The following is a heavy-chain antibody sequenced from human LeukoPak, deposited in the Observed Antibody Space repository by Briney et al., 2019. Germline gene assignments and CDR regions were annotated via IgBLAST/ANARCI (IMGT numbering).Heavy chain of an antibody. Sequence: SETLSLTCTVSGGSISSSSYYWGWIRQPPGKGLEWIGSIYYSGSTYYNPSLKSRVTISVDTSKNQFSLKLSSVTAADTAVYYCARGYYGGTPVFDYWGQGTLVTVSS. CDR2: IYYSGST. D-gene: IGHD3-3*01. CDR1: GGSISSSSYY. J-gene: IGHJ4*02. V-gene: IGHV4-39*07. CDR3: ARGYYGGTPVFDY.